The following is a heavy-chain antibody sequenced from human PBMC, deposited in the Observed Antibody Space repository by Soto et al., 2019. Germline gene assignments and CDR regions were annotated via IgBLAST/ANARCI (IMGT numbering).Heavy chain of an antibody. J-gene: IGHJ4*02. CDR2: IYDGGST. CDR3: ARGPGTRGYFDY. V-gene: IGHV4-31*02. Sequence: KTSETRALTXTVSGASISSGPYDGSWIRQHPGKGRDWIGEIYDGGSTYYNPSRKSRVTISVDTSKNHISLKLSSVTAADTAVNYCARGPGTRGYFDYWGQGTLVTVSS. CDR1: GASISSGPYD. D-gene: IGHD1-1*01.